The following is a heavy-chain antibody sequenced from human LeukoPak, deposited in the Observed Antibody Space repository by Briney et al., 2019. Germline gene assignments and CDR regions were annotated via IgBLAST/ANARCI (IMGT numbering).Heavy chain of an antibody. CDR1: GYTLTELS. J-gene: IGHJ4*02. D-gene: IGHD6-6*01. V-gene: IGHV1-24*01. CDR3: ATGLRAARPLGYFDY. CDR2: FDPEDGET. Sequence: GASVKVSCKVSGYTLTELSMHWGRQAPGKGREGRGGFDPEDGETIYAQKFQSRVTMTEDTSTDTAYMELSSLRSEDTAVYYCATGLRAARPLGYFDYWGQGTLVTVSS.